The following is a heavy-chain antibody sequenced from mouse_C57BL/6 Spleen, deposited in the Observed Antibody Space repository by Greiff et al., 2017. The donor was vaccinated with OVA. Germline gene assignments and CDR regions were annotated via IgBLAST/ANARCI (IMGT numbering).Heavy chain of an antibody. J-gene: IGHJ4*01. CDR2: IYPGDGDT. CDR3: ARTGNYGSSGAMYY. V-gene: IGHV1-82*01. Sequence: QVQLQQSGPELVKPGASVKISCKASGYAFSSSWMNWVKQRPGKGLEWIGRIYPGDGDTNYNGKFKGKATLTADKSSRTASMQLSSLTSEDSAVYFCARTGNYGSSGAMYYWGQGTSVTVSS. CDR1: GYAFSSSW. D-gene: IGHD1-1*01.